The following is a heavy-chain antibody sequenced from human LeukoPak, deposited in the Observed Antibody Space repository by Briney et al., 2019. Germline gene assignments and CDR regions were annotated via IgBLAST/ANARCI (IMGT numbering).Heavy chain of an antibody. J-gene: IGHJ5*02. CDR1: GYSFTSYW. CDR3: ARRSGWYVGWFDP. CDR2: IYPGDSDT. V-gene: IGHV5-51*01. Sequence: GEYLKIYCKGSGYSFTSYWIGWVRQMPGKGLEWMGIIYPGDSDTRYSPSFQGQVTISADKSISTAYLQWSSLKASDTAIYYCARRSGWYVGWFDPWGQGTLVTVSS. D-gene: IGHD6-19*01.